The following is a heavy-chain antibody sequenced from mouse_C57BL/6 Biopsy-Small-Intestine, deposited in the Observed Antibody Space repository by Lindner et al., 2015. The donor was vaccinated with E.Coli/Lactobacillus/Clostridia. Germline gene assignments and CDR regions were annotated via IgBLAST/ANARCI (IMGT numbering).Heavy chain of an antibody. J-gene: IGHJ3*01. CDR1: DFAFSNSW. V-gene: IGHV1-82*01. Sequence: VQLQESGPELVRPGASVKVSCKASDFAFSNSWMNWVKQRPEKGLEWIGRIFPGDGDTLYNGKFKGKATLTADKSSSTAYIQLSSLTSEDSAVYFCARGGGNGFAYWGQGTLVTVSA. D-gene: IGHD1-1*02. CDR3: ARGGGNGFAY. CDR2: IFPGDGDT.